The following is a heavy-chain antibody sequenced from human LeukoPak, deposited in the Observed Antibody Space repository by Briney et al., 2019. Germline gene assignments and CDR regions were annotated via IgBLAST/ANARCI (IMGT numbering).Heavy chain of an antibody. CDR2: ITHNGSP. V-gene: IGHV4-39*07. J-gene: IGHJ4*02. D-gene: IGHD3-22*01. CDR3: ARLRGHYDTSAKGWYYFDS. CDR1: GGSTSSSSYY. Sequence: SETLSLTCTVSGGSTSSSSYYWGWIRQPPGKGLEWIGEITHNGSPNCNPSLRGRATISVDTSKNQFSLKLNSVTAADTAIYYCARLRGHYDTSAKGWYYFDSWGQGTLVTVSS.